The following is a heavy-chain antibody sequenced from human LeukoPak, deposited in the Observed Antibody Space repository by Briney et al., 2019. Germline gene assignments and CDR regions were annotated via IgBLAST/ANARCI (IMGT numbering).Heavy chain of an antibody. J-gene: IGHJ5*02. CDR2: INPNSGGT. Sequence: GASVKVSCKASGYTFTGYYMHWVRQAPGQGLEWMGWINPNSGGTNYAQKLQGRVTMTRDTSISTAYMKLSRLRSDDTAVYYCARDSDLGYCSSTSCSPLDPWGQGTLVTVSS. CDR1: GYTFTGYY. CDR3: ARDSDLGYCSSTSCSPLDP. D-gene: IGHD2-2*01. V-gene: IGHV1-2*02.